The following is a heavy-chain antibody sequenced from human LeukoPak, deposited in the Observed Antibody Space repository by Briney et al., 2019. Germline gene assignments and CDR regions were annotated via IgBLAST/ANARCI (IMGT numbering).Heavy chain of an antibody. V-gene: IGHV1-18*01. CDR2: ISAYNGNT. J-gene: IGHJ4*02. Sequence: ASVKVSCKASGYTFTSYGISWVRQAPGQGLEWMGWISAYNGNTNYAQKLQGRVTMPTDTSTSTAYMEPRSLRSDDTAVYYCARVVDTELLWFGQSAWSDYWGQGTLVTVSS. CDR3: ARVVDTELLWFGQSAWSDY. D-gene: IGHD3-10*01. CDR1: GYTFTSYG.